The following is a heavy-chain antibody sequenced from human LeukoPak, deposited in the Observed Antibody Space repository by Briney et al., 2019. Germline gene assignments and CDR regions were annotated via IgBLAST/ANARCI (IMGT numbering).Heavy chain of an antibody. V-gene: IGHV4-38-2*01. Sequence: PSETLSLTCAVSGYSISSGFYWGWIRQPPGKGLEWIGSIYHSGSTYYNPSLKSRVTISVDTSKNQFSLKLTSVTAADTAVYYCASSFEDYYDTSGYFRWGQGTLVIVSS. CDR3: ASSFEDYYDTSGYFR. CDR1: GYSISSGFY. CDR2: IYHSGST. J-gene: IGHJ4*02. D-gene: IGHD3-22*01.